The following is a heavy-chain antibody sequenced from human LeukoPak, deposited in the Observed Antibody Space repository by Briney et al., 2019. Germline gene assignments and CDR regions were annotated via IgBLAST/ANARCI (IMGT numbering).Heavy chain of an antibody. V-gene: IGHV1-69*05. CDR1: GGTFSSYA. CDR2: IIPIFGTA. J-gene: IGHJ5*02. Sequence: RASVKVSCKASGGTFSSYAISWVRQAPGQGLEWMGGIIPIFGTANYAQKFQGRVTITTDESTSTAYMELSSLRSEDTAVYYCARRRLSSRGVGYNWFDPWGQGTLVTVSS. D-gene: IGHD6-13*01. CDR3: ARRRLSSRGVGYNWFDP.